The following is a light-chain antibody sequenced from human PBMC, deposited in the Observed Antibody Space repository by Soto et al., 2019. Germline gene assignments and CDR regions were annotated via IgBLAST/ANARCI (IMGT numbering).Light chain of an antibody. Sequence: IVLTQSPATLSLSPGERATLSCRARQSVTSYLAWYQQKPGQAPRLLIYDASNRATGIPPRFSGSGSGTDFTLTISSLEPEDSAVYYCQQRGDFGGGTKVEIK. V-gene: IGKV3-11*01. CDR1: QSVTSY. J-gene: IGKJ4*01. CDR3: QQRGD. CDR2: DAS.